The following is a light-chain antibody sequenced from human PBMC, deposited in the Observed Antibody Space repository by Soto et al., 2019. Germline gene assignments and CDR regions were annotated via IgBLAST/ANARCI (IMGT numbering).Light chain of an antibody. V-gene: IGLV1-40*01. CDR3: QSYDSSLSAWV. J-gene: IGLJ3*02. Sequence: QSVLTQPPSVSGAPGQRVTISCTGTSSNIGAGYDVHWYQHLPQLPGTAPKLLIYGNNYRPSGVPDRFSVSKSGTAASLAITGLPAEDEADYYCQSYDSSLSAWVFGGGTKLTVL. CDR2: GNN. CDR1: SSNIGAGYD.